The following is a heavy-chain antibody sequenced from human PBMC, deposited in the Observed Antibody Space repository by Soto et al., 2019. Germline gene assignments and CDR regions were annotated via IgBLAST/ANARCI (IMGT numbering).Heavy chain of an antibody. V-gene: IGHV1-69*18. D-gene: IGHD2-2*01. CDR2: IVPVFPSV. CDR1: GGAFNNYA. J-gene: IGHJ6*02. Sequence: QVQLVQSGAEVKRPGSSVKVSCKASGGAFNNYAIYWVRQAPGQGLEWLGTIVPVFPSVYYAPRFQGRLTIPADGSTDTVYMILTILKSSDTAVYYCGSEMPSSAAAYFYYRLNVWVPGTSVTVSS. CDR3: GSEMPSSAAAYFYYRLNV.